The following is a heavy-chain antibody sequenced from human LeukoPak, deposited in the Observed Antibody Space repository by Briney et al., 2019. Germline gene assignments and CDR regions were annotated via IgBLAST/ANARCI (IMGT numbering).Heavy chain of an antibody. CDR2: IMPLFGTA. J-gene: IGHJ5*02. CDR3: ARDVHGDYGSGRFDP. D-gene: IGHD4-17*01. Sequence: SVKVSCKTSGGTFNNSAISWVRQAPGQGLEWLGGIMPLFGTAGYAQKFQGRVTITKDESTRTVYLELTSPTSDDTAVYYCARDVHGDYGSGRFDPWGQGTLVSVSS. CDR1: GGTFNNSA. V-gene: IGHV1-69*05.